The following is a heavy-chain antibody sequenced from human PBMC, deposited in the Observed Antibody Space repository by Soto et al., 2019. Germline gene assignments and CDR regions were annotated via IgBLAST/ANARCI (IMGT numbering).Heavy chain of an antibody. Sequence: GGSLRLSCAASGFTFSSYGMHWVRQAPGKGLEWVAVISYDGSNKYYADSVKGRFTISRDNSKNTLYLQMNSLRAEDTAVYYCAKGVQYGSGSYLFDYWGQGTLVTVSS. CDR1: GFTFSSYG. CDR3: AKGVQYGSGSYLFDY. J-gene: IGHJ4*02. D-gene: IGHD3-10*01. CDR2: ISYDGSNK. V-gene: IGHV3-30*18.